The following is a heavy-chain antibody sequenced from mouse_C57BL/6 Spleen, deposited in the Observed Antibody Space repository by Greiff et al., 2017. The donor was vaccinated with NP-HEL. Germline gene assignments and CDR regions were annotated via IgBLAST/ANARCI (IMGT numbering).Heavy chain of an antibody. J-gene: IGHJ2*01. Sequence: QVHVKQPGAELVMPGASVKLSCKASGYTFTSYWMHWVKQRPGQGLEWIGEIDPSDSYTNYNQKFKGKSTLTVDKSSSTTYMQLSSLTSEDSAVYSCASGRFDYWGQGTTLTVSS. V-gene: IGHV1-69*01. CDR1: GYTFTSYW. CDR3: ASGRFDY. CDR2: IDPSDSYT.